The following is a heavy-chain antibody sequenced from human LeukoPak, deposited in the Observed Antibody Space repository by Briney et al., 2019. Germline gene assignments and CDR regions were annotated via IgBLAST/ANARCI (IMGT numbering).Heavy chain of an antibody. CDR2: ISYDGSNR. J-gene: IGHJ5*02. V-gene: IGHV3-30*04. Sequence: GGSLRLSCAASGFTFSSYAMHWVRQAPGKGLEWVAVISYDGSNRYYADSVKGRFTISRDNSKNTLYLQMNSLRAEDTAVYYCARDTGDDFWSGYYMPDSIFDPWGQGTLVTVSS. CDR3: ARDTGDDFWSGYYMPDSIFDP. CDR1: GFTFSSYA. D-gene: IGHD3-3*01.